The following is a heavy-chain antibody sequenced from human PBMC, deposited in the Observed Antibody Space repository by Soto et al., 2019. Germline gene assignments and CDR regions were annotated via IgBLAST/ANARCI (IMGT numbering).Heavy chain of an antibody. V-gene: IGHV3-9*01. J-gene: IGHJ6*02. CDR1: GFTFHEYA. D-gene: IGHD5-12*01. CDR2: ISSDGDTI. CDR3: TKGGYDLIYYFGMDV. Sequence: EVQLIESGGGWVQPGTSLRVSCVASGFTFHEYAIHWVRQAPGKGLEGVSGISSDGDTIAYADSVQGRFTVFRDNAKNSLYLQMNSLRAEDTALYYCTKGGYDLIYYFGMDVWGQGTTVTVSS.